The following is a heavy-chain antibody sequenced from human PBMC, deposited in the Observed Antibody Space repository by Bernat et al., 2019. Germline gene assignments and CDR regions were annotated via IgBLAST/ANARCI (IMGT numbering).Heavy chain of an antibody. D-gene: IGHD3-3*01. CDR3: AREPTYLGVVM. CDR2: ISSSSSNI. Sequence: EVQLVESGGGLVKPGGSLRLSCAASGFTFSSYNMNWVRQAPGKGLEWVSFISSSSSNIHYAASVKGRFTISRDNAKNSLYLQMNSLRAEDTAVYYCAREPTYLGVVMWGQGTLVTVSS. J-gene: IGHJ4*02. CDR1: GFTFSSYN. V-gene: IGHV3-21*01.